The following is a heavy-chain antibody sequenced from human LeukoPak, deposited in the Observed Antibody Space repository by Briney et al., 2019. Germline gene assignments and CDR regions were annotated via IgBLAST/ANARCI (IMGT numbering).Heavy chain of an antibody. V-gene: IGHV3-33*08. CDR1: GFTFSSYG. D-gene: IGHD3-22*01. CDR3: ARDRDDDSSGSIDDAFDI. J-gene: IGHJ3*02. Sequence: GRSLRLSCAASGFTFSSYGMHWVRQAPGKGLEWVAFMSYEGSGKYYADSVKGRFTISRDNAKRSLYLQMYSLRAEDTAVYYCARDRDDDSSGSIDDAFDIWGQGTTVTVSS. CDR2: MSYEGSGK.